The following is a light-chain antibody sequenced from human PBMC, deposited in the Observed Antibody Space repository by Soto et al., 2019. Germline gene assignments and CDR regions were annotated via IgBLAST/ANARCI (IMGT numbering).Light chain of an antibody. CDR3: CSYAGSASFRVL. V-gene: IGLV2-11*01. CDR2: DVT. CDR1: NSDFGTYNY. Sequence: QSSLTQPRSVSGSPGQSVTISCTGTNSDFGTYNYVSWYQQHPGKAPKLIIYDVTKRPSGVPDRFSGSKSGNTSSLIISGLQAADEAEYYCCCCSYAGSASFRVLFGGGTQLTV. J-gene: IGLJ2*01.